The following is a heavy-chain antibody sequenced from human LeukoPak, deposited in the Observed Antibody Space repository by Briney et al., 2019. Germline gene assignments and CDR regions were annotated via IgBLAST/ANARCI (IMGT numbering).Heavy chain of an antibody. D-gene: IGHD3-3*01. V-gene: IGHV4-34*01. J-gene: IGHJ4*02. CDR1: GGSFSGYY. CDR2: INHSGST. Sequence: PSETPSLTCAVYGGSFSGYYWSWIRQPPGKGLEWIGEINHSGSTNYNPSPKSRVTISVDTSKNQFSLKLSSVTAADTAVYYCAEGAFKLYYDFWSGYRDYWGQGTLVTVSS. CDR3: AEGAFKLYYDFWSGYRDY.